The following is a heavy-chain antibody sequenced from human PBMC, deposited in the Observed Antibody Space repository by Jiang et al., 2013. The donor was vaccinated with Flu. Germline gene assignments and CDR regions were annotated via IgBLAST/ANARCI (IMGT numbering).Heavy chain of an antibody. CDR3: AKVYCSSTSCPWGPHYYYYYGMDV. Sequence: GGSLRLSCAASGFTFSSYGMHWVRQAPGKGLEWVAFIRYDGSNKYYADSVKGRFTISRDNSKNTLYLQMNSLRAEDTAVYYCAKVYCSSTSCPWGPHYYYYYGMDVWGQGTTVTVSS. D-gene: IGHD2-2*01. V-gene: IGHV3-30*02. J-gene: IGHJ6*02. CDR2: IRYDGSNK. CDR1: GFTFSSYG.